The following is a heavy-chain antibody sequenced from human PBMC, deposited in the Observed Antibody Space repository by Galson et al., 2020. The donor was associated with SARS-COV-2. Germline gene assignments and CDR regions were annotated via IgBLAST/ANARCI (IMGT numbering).Heavy chain of an antibody. Sequence: SETLSLTCSVSGGSINYYYWTWIRQPPGKGLEWIGEISYSGTTTYNPSLESRVTMSIDTSNNQLSLKLTSVTAADTAVYYCARESLGALDPWGQGTLVTVSS. CDR3: ARESLGALDP. V-gene: IGHV4-59*12. D-gene: IGHD1-26*01. CDR2: ISYSGTT. J-gene: IGHJ5*02. CDR1: GGSINYYY.